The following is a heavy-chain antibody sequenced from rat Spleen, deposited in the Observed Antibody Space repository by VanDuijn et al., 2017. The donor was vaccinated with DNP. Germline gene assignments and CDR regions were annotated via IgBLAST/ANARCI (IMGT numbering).Heavy chain of an antibody. CDR2: ISYSVTT. D-gene: IGHD1-3*01. J-gene: IGHJ3*01. V-gene: IGHV3-1*01. CDR3: ASLWTLAY. Sequence: EVQLQESGPGLVKPSQSLSLTCSVTDYSITRNYWGWIRKFPGNKMEWMAYISYSVTTGFNPTLKSRISITSDTSKNQFFLQLNSVTTEDTATYYGASLWTLAYWCQGTLVTVSS. CDR1: DYSITRNY.